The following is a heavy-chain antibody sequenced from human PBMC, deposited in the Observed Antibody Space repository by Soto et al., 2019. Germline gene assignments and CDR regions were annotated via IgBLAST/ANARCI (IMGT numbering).Heavy chain of an antibody. CDR2: IFPGDSAT. CDR1: AYSFTSYW. D-gene: IGHD4-17*01. Sequence: GESLKISCKGSAYSFTSYWIAWVRQMPGKGLEWMGIIFPGDSATRYSPSFQGQVTISADKSISTAYLQWSSLKASDTAMYYCARRSDYGGYYFDYWCQGTLVTVFS. V-gene: IGHV5-51*01. J-gene: IGHJ4*02. CDR3: ARRSDYGGYYFDY.